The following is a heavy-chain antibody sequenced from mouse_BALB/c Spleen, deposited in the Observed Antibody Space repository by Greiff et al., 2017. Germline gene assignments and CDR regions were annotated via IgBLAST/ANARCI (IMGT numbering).Heavy chain of an antibody. D-gene: IGHD3-3*01. CDR2: INPSNGRT. CDR1: GYTFTSYW. Sequence: QVQLQQPGAELVKPGASVKLSCKASGYTFTSYWMHWVKQRPGQGLEWIGEINPSNGRTNYNEKFKSKATLTVDKSSSTAYMQLSSLTTEDSAVYYCAREGTLAYWGQGTLVTVSA. CDR3: AREGTLAY. J-gene: IGHJ3*01. V-gene: IGHV1S81*02.